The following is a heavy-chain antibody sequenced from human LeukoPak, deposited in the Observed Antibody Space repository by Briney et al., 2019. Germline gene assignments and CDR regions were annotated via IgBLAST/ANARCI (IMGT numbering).Heavy chain of an antibody. CDR1: GFTFSSYS. Sequence: NPGGSLRLSCAASGFTFSSYSMNWVRQAPGKGLEWVSSISSSSSYIYYADSVKGRFTISRDNAKNSLYLQMNSLRAEDTAVYYCARGEDYSNYSDGYWGQGTLVTVSS. J-gene: IGHJ4*02. CDR2: ISSSSSYI. D-gene: IGHD4-11*01. V-gene: IGHV3-21*01. CDR3: ARGEDYSNYSDGY.